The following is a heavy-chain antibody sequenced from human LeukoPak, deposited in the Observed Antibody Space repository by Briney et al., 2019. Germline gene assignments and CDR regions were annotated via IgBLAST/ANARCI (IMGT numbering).Heavy chain of an antibody. Sequence: GGSLRLSCAASGFTFSSYAMHWVRQAPGKGLEWVAVISYDGSNKYYADSVKGRFTISRDNSKNTLYLQMNSLRAEDTAVYYCARGSRAHGVLPYYYMDVWGKGTTVTVSS. D-gene: IGHD2-15*01. V-gene: IGHV3-30*04. CDR3: ARGSRAHGVLPYYYMDV. CDR2: ISYDGSNK. J-gene: IGHJ6*03. CDR1: GFTFSSYA.